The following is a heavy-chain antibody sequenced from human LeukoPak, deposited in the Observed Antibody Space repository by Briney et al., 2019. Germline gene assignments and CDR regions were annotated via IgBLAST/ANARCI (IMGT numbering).Heavy chain of an antibody. CDR2: ISSSSSHI. D-gene: IGHD1-26*01. J-gene: IGHJ4*02. Sequence: PGGSLRLSCAASGFTFSSYSMNWVRQAPGKGLEWVSSISSSSSHIYYADSVKGRFTISRDNAKNSLYLQMNSLRAEDTAVYYCASTLVGALYFDYWGQGTLVTVSS. CDR3: ASTLVGALYFDY. V-gene: IGHV3-21*01. CDR1: GFTFSSYS.